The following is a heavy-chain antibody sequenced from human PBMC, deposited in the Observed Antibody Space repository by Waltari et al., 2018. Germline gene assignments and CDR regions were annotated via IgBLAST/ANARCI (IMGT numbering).Heavy chain of an antibody. D-gene: IGHD3-3*01. V-gene: IGHV3-30-3*01. J-gene: IGHJ4*02. Sequence: QVQLVQSGAEVKKPGASVKVSCKASGYTFTGYYMHWVRQAPGKGLEWGAVISYDGSNKYYADSLKGRFTISRDNSKNTLYLQMNSLRAEDTAVYYCARDIPYYDFWSGSPIFDYWGQGTLVTVSS. CDR2: ISYDGSNK. CDR3: ARDIPYYDFWSGSPIFDY. CDR1: GYTFTGYY.